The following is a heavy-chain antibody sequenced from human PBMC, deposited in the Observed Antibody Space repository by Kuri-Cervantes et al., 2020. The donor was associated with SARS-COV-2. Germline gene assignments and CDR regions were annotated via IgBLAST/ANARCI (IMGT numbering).Heavy chain of an antibody. CDR1: GFTFSSYG. CDR2: ISSSGSTI. D-gene: IGHD3-22*01. Sequence: GGSLRLSCAASGFTFSSYGMNWVRQAPGKGLEWVSYISSSGSTIYYADSVKGRFTISRDNAKNSLYLQMNSLRAEDTAVYYCAREARDSSGYYRLSLDYWGQGTLVTVSS. V-gene: IGHV3-48*04. J-gene: IGHJ4*02. CDR3: AREARDSSGYYRLSLDY.